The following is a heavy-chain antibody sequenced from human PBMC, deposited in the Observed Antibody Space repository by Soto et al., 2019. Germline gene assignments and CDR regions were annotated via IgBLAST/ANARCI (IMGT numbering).Heavy chain of an antibody. CDR1: GFTFRSYG. J-gene: IGHJ4*02. CDR2: ISYDGSNK. D-gene: IGHD6-19*01. CDR3: AKGQWLVRVIYFDY. Sequence: GGSLRLSCAASGFTFRSYGMHWVRQAPGKGLEWVAVISYDGSNKYYADSVKGRFTISRDNSKNTLYLQMNSLRAEDTAVYYSAKGQWLVRVIYFDYWGQGTLVTVSS. V-gene: IGHV3-33*05.